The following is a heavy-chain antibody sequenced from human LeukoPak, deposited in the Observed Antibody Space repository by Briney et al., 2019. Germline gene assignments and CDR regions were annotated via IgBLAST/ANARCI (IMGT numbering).Heavy chain of an antibody. D-gene: IGHD1-7*01. CDR3: ARGSFSGTTIDY. CDR1: AGTFSSYA. Sequence: SVKVSCKASAGTFSSYAISWVRQAPGQGLEWMGGIIPIFGTANYAQKFQGRVTITTDESTSTAYMELSSLRSEDTAVYYCARGSFSGTTIDYWGQGTLVTVSS. V-gene: IGHV1-69*05. CDR2: IIPIFGTA. J-gene: IGHJ4*02.